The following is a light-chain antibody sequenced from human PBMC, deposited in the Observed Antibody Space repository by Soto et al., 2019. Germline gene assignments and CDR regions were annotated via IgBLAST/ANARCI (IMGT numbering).Light chain of an antibody. CDR2: KAS. V-gene: IGKV1-5*03. CDR3: QQDNSYPYT. Sequence: DIPMTQSPSALSASVGDRVTISCRASQSISSWLAWYQQKPGKAPKLLIYKASSLESGVPSRFSGSGSGAEFTLTISSLQPDDFATYYCQQDNSYPYTFGQGTKLDIK. CDR1: QSISSW. J-gene: IGKJ2*01.